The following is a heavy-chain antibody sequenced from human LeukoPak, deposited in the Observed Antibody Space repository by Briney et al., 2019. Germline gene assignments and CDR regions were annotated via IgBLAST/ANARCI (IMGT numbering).Heavy chain of an antibody. D-gene: IGHD3-16*02. CDR1: GGSISSYY. V-gene: IGHV4-4*07. Sequence: SETLSLTYTVSGGSISSYYWSWIRQPAGKGLEWIGRIYTSGSTNYNPSLKSRVTMSVDTSKNQFSLKLSSVTAADTAVYYCARSNYVWGSYRLGGYAFDIWGQGTMVTVSS. J-gene: IGHJ3*02. CDR2: IYTSGST. CDR3: ARSNYVWGSYRLGGYAFDI.